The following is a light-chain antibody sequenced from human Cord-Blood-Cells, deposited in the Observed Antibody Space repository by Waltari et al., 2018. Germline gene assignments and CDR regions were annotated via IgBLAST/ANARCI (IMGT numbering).Light chain of an antibody. V-gene: IGKV3-20*01. CDR1: QSVSSSY. J-gene: IGKJ4*01. CDR2: GAS. CDR3: QQYGSSPLT. Sequence: EIVLTQSPGTLSLSPGERATLSCRASQSVSSSYLAWYQQKPGQAPRLLSYGASSRATGIPDRFSGSGSGTDFTLTISRLEPEDFAVYYCQQYGSSPLT.